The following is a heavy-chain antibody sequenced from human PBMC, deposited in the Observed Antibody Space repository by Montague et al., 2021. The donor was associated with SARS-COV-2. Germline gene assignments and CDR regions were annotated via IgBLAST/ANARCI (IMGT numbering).Heavy chain of an antibody. D-gene: IGHD1-26*01. J-gene: IGHJ6*02. Sequence: TLSLTCTVSGGSISSGNYYWSWIRQPAGKGLKWIGHIYTSGSTNSNPSLQSRVTISVHTSNNQFSLKLSSVTAADTADYYCARESGSPTYYFYYGVDVWGQGTTVTVSS. CDR3: ARESGSPTYYFYYGVDV. V-gene: IGHV4-61*09. CDR1: GGSISSGNYY. CDR2: IYTSGST.